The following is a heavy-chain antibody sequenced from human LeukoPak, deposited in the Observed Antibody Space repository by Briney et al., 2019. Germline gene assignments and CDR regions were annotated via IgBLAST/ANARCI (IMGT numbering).Heavy chain of an antibody. Sequence: PGGSLTLSCAASGFTFSSYAMSWVRQPPGQGLERVSATSGPCGRSDYADSVHGRFAISSDNSKNKLYPQMQSLRSEDTAIYYCAKKVGLVSAPLDYFDLWGQGTMVTVSS. CDR1: GFTFSSYA. CDR3: AKKVGLVSAPLDYFDL. D-gene: IGHD6-6*01. J-gene: IGHJ4*01. V-gene: IGHV3-23*01. CDR2: TSGPCGRS.